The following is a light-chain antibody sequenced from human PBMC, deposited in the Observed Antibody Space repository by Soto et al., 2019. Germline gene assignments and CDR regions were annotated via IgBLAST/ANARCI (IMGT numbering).Light chain of an antibody. J-gene: IGKJ4*02. CDR1: ESVLYSSNSKNY. Sequence: DIVMTQSPDSLAVSLGERATINCKYSESVLYSSNSKNYLAWYQQKPGQPPKLLIYWASTRESGVPDRFSGSGSQTDFALTISSLQAEDVAVYYCQQYYSAPLTFGGGTKVEIK. CDR2: WAS. CDR3: QQYYSAPLT. V-gene: IGKV4-1*01.